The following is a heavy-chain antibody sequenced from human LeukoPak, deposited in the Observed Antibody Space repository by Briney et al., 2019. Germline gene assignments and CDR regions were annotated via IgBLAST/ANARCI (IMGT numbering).Heavy chain of an antibody. D-gene: IGHD3-22*01. V-gene: IGHV4-59*01. CDR3: ARALYDSSGYDSYYFDY. J-gene: IGHJ4*02. CDR2: IYYSGST. CDR1: GGSISSYY. Sequence: PSETLSLTCTVSGGSISSYYWSWIRQPPGKGLEWIGYIYYSGSTNYNPSLKSRVTISVDTSKNQFSLKLNSVTAADTAEYYCARALYDSSGYDSYYFDYWGQGTLVTVSS.